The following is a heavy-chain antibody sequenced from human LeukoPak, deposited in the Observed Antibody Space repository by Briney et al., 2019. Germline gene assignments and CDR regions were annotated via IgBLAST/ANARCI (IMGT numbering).Heavy chain of an antibody. V-gene: IGHV4-38-2*01. CDR3: ARGGYCSGGSCYFFDY. CDR2: IYYSGST. J-gene: IGHJ4*02. CDR1: GYSLSSGYY. Sequence: SETLSLTCAASGYSLSSGYYWGWIRQPPGKGLEWIGIIYYSGSTYSNPSLTSRLTISLDTSNNQFSLKLGSVTAADTAVYYCARGGYCSGGSCYFFDYWGQGTLVTVSS. D-gene: IGHD2-15*01.